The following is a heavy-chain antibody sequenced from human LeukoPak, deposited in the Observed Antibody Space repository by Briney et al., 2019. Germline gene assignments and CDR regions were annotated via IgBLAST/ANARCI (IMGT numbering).Heavy chain of an antibody. Sequence: GRYLRLSCAASGFTFSSDAMSWVRQAPGKGLEWVSAISGSGGSTYYADSVKGRFTISRDNSKNTLYLQMNSLRAEDTAVYYCAKNLDWSGYYYGLALDIWGQGTMVTVSS. D-gene: IGHD3-22*01. CDR3: AKNLDWSGYYYGLALDI. CDR1: GFTFSSDA. CDR2: ISGSGGST. V-gene: IGHV3-23*01. J-gene: IGHJ3*02.